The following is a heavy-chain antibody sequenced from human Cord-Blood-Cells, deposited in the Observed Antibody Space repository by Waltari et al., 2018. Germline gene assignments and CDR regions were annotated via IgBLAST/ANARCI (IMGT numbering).Heavy chain of an antibody. CDR2: INHSGST. Sequence: QVQLQQWGAGLLKPPEPLSLTCAVYGGSFSGTYWSWIRQPPGKGLEWIGEINHSGSTNYNPSLKSRVTISVDTSKNQFSLKLSSVTAADTAVYYCARVTPRYFDLWGRGTLVTVSS. V-gene: IGHV4-34*01. CDR3: ARVTPRYFDL. J-gene: IGHJ2*01. CDR1: GGSFSGTY.